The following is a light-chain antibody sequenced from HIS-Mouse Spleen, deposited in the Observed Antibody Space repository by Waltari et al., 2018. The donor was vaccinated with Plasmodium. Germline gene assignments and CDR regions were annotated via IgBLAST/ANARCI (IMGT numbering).Light chain of an antibody. CDR2: AAS. V-gene: IGKV1-6*01. CDR3: LQDYNYPYT. CDR1: QGIRND. Sequence: SASVGDRVTITCRASQGIRNDLGWYQQKPGKAPKLLISAASSLQSGVPSRFSGSGSGTDFTLTISSLQPEDFATYYCLQDYNYPYTFGQGTKLEIK. J-gene: IGKJ2*01.